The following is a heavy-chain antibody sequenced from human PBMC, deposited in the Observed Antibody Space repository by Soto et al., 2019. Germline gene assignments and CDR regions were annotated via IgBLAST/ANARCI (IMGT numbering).Heavy chain of an antibody. CDR2: IYYSGST. V-gene: IGHV4-31*03. CDR3: ARLTPYYDILTGYSPNWFDP. CDR1: GGSISSGGYY. J-gene: IGHJ5*02. Sequence: SSETLSLTCTVSGGSISSGGYYWSWIRQHPGKGLEWIGYIYYSGSTYYNPSLKSRVTISVDTSKNQFSLKLSSVTAADTAVYYCARLTPYYDILTGYSPNWFDPWGQGTLVTVSS. D-gene: IGHD3-9*01.